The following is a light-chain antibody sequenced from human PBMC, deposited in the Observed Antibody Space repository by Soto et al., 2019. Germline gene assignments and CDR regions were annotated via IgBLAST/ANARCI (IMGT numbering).Light chain of an antibody. CDR3: SSYTSSSTVI. CDR2: DVR. CDR1: SSDVGGYNF. J-gene: IGLJ2*01. V-gene: IGLV2-14*03. Sequence: QSVLTQRASVSGSPGQSITISCTGTSSDVGGYNFASWYQQHPGKAPKFIIYDVRNRPSGVSNRFSGSRSGNTASLTISGLQAEDDADYYCSSYTSSSTVIFGGGTKLTVL.